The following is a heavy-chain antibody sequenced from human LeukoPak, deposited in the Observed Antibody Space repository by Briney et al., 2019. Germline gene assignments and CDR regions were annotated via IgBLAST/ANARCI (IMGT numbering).Heavy chain of an antibody. J-gene: IGHJ5*02. Sequence: GGSLRLSCAASGFAFSSYEMNWVRQAPGKGLEWVSYMSSSGSTIYYADSVKGRFTISRDNAKNSLYLQMNSLRAEDTAVYYCAKGGQQVVRWWFDPWGQGTLVTVSS. CDR2: MSSSGSTI. V-gene: IGHV3-48*03. CDR3: AKGGQQVVRWWFDP. CDR1: GFAFSSYE. D-gene: IGHD6-13*01.